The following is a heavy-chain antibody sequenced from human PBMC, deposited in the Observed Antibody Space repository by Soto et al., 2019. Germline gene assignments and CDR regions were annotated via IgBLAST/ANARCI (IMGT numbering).Heavy chain of an antibody. Sequence: SETLSLTCSVSGGSITNSNWWTWVRLPPAKGLEWIGDIYHAGSTKYNPSLERRVTISVDTSKNQFALTLTSVTAADTAVYFCARGPPIVGNTTPLDSWGRGTLVTVSS. CDR1: GGSITNSNW. CDR3: ARGPPIVGNTTPLDS. J-gene: IGHJ4*02. V-gene: IGHV4-4*02. CDR2: IYHAGST. D-gene: IGHD1-26*01.